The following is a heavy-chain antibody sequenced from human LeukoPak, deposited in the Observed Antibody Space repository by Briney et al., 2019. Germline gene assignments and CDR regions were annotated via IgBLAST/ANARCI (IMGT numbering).Heavy chain of an antibody. J-gene: IGHJ4*02. CDR1: GGSISSGGYY. V-gene: IGHV4-31*03. D-gene: IGHD4-17*01. CDR3: ARGEAGTTFFDY. CDR2: IYYSGST. Sequence: SQTLSLTCTVSGGSISSGGYYWSWIRQHPGKGLEWIGYIYYSGSTYYNPSLKSRVTISVDTSKSQFSLKLSSVTAADTAVYYCARGEAGTTFFDYWGQGTLVTVSS.